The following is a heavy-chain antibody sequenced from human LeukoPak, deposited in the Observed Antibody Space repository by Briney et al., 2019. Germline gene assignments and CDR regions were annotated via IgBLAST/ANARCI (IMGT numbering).Heavy chain of an antibody. Sequence: GGSLRLSCAASGFTFSSYAMHWVRQAPGKGLEWVAAISDDGSNKDYADSVKGRFTVSRDNSKNSLYLQMNSLRAEDTAVYYCARDYGDYVFDYWGQETLVTVSS. V-gene: IGHV3-30-3*01. CDR1: GFTFSSYA. D-gene: IGHD4-17*01. CDR3: ARDYGDYVFDY. CDR2: ISDDGSNK. J-gene: IGHJ4*02.